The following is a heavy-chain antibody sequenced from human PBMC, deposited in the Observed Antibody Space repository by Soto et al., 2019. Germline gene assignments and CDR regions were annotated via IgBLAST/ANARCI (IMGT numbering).Heavy chain of an antibody. CDR3: ARQAYYDSSGYYSGDY. V-gene: IGHV5-51*01. CDR1: GYSFTSYW. D-gene: IGHD3-22*01. J-gene: IGHJ4*02. CDR2: IYPGDSDT. Sequence: LTISCKGSGYSFTSYWIGWVRQMPWKGLEWMGIIYPGDSDTRYSPSFQGQVTISADKSISTAYLQWSSLKASDTAMYYCARQAYYDSSGYYSGDYWGQGTLVTVSS.